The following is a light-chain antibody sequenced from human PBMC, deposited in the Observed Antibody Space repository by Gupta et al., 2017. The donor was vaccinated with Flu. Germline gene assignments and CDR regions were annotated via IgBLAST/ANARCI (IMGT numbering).Light chain of an antibody. CDR3: QGETAGQHS. CDR2: GAS. CDR1: QSVSSN. J-gene: IGKJ2*03. V-gene: IGKV3-15*01. Sequence: EIVMTQSPATLSVSPGERATLSCRASQSVSSNLAWYQQKPCQAPRLLSYGASTSATGIPATISGPGSVRDLTLTMSSLQSPDLALSYSQGETAGQHSFG.